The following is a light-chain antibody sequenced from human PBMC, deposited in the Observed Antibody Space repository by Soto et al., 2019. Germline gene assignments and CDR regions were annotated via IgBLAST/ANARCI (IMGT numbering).Light chain of an antibody. CDR3: QQSLNPKT. Sequence: EIVMTQSPGTLSVSPGESSTLSCRASQSVSINLAWHQQKPGQAPRLLIYDASTRATGIPARFSGSGSGTDFTLTIDRLEPEDFAVYYCQQSLNPKTFGQGTKGGYQ. CDR1: QSVSIN. V-gene: IGKV3D-15*01. J-gene: IGKJ1*01. CDR2: DAS.